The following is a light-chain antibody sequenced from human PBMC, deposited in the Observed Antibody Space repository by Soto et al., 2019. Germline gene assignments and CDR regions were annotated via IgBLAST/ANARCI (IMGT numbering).Light chain of an antibody. Sequence: DIQMTQSPFSLSASAGDRVKITCRASQGIGHYLTWFHQTPGNAPRYLFYSASILQSGVPSRFSGSGSGTEFTLTISSRQPEDFATDYCQQYHSYPRTFGQGTKLEIK. CDR2: SAS. V-gene: IGKV1-16*01. J-gene: IGKJ2*01. CDR3: QQYHSYPRT. CDR1: QGIGHY.